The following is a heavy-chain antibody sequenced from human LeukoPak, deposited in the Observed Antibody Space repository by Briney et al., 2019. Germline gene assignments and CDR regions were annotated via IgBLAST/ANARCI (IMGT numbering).Heavy chain of an antibody. V-gene: IGHV3-23*01. Sequence: GGSLRLSCAASGFSFSAYPMGWVRQAPGKGLQWLSGISASGDVTFHADRVKGRFAISRDNSKNTLYLQMNSLRAEDTALYYCAKAHSSSLDYWGQGTLVTVSS. J-gene: IGHJ4*02. CDR1: GFSFSAYP. CDR3: AKAHSSSLDY. D-gene: IGHD6-13*01. CDR2: ISASGDVT.